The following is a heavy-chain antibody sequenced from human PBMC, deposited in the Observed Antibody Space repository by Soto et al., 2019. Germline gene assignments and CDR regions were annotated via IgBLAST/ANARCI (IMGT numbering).Heavy chain of an antibody. CDR1: GFSFSRYA. D-gene: IGHD3-22*01. CDR2: ISSSGGST. Sequence: PGGSLRLSCGASGFSFSRYAMSWVREAPGKGLEWVSAISSSGGSTYYVDSVKGRFTISRDNSKNTLYLEMNGLRNEDTAVYYCAKDGGYDSSGFYRHSDYWGQGILVTVSS. CDR3: AKDGGYDSSGFYRHSDY. V-gene: IGHV3-23*01. J-gene: IGHJ4*02.